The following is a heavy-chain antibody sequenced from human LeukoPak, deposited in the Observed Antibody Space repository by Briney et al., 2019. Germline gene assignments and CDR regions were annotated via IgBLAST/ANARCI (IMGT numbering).Heavy chain of an antibody. CDR2: IYYSGST. Sequence: SETLSLTCTVSGSSISSYYWSWIRQPPGKGLEWIGYIYYSGSTNYNPSLKSRVTISVDTSKNQFSLKLSSVTAADTAVYYCARDRMGAIMYFDVWGRGTLVTVFS. V-gene: IGHV4-59*01. D-gene: IGHD3-10*01. J-gene: IGHJ2*01. CDR1: GSSISSYY. CDR3: ARDRMGAIMYFDV.